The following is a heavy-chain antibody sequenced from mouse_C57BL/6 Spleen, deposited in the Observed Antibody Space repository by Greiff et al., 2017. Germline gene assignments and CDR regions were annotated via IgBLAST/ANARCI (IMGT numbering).Heavy chain of an antibody. CDR3: ARGRDYVDY. Sequence: QVQLQQSGPELVKPGASVKISCKASGYAFSSSWMNWVKQRPGKGLEWIGRIYPGDGDTNDNGKFKGKATLTADKSSSTAYMQLSSLTSEDSAVYFCARGRDYVDYWGQGTTLTVSS. V-gene: IGHV1-82*01. CDR2: IYPGDGDT. CDR1: GYAFSSSW. D-gene: IGHD2-4*01. J-gene: IGHJ2*01.